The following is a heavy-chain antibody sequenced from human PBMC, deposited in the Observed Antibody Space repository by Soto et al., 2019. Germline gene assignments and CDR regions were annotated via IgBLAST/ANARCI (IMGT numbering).Heavy chain of an antibody. J-gene: IGHJ3*02. D-gene: IGHD6-13*01. Sequence: GGSLRLSCAASGFTFSSYAMSWVRQAPGKGLEWVSAISGSGGSTYYADSVKGRFTISRDNSKNTLYLQMNSLRAEDTAVYYCATHEGYNSSWDSFDIWGQGTMVTVSS. CDR3: ATHEGYNSSWDSFDI. CDR2: ISGSGGST. V-gene: IGHV3-23*01. CDR1: GFTFSSYA.